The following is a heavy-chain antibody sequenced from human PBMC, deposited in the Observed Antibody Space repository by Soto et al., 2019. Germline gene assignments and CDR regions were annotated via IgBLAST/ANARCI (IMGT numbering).Heavy chain of an antibody. CDR3: ARDSKYYYDSSGYYATSSGYFDY. D-gene: IGHD3-22*01. CDR1: GYTFTSYY. CDR2: INPSGGST. Sequence: GASVKVSCKASGYTFTSYYMHWVRQAHGQGLEWMGIINPSGGSTSYAQKFQGRVTMTRDTSTSTVYMELSSLRSEDTAVYYCARDSKYYYDSSGYYATSSGYFDYWGQGTLVTVSS. J-gene: IGHJ4*02. V-gene: IGHV1-46*01.